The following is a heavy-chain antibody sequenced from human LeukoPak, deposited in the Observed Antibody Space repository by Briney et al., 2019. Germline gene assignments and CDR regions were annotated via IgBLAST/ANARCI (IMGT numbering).Heavy chain of an antibody. V-gene: IGHV4-34*01. CDR1: GGSISSYY. J-gene: IGHJ4*02. Sequence: PSETLSLTCTVSGGSISSYYWSWIRQPPGKGLEWIGEINHSGSTNYNPSLKSRVTISVDTSKNQFSLKLSSVTAADTAVYYCARSSGHIPGYFDYWGQGTLVTVSS. D-gene: IGHD3-22*01. CDR2: INHSGST. CDR3: ARSSGHIPGYFDY.